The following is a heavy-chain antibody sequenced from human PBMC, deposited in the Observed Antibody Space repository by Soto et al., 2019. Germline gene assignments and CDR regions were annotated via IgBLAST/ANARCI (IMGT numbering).Heavy chain of an antibody. D-gene: IGHD3-16*01. Sequence: PGESLKISCEGSGYRFTSYWIGWVRQMPGKGLEWMGIIHPGDSDTRYSPSFQGQVTISVDKSISTAYLQWSSLKASDTAMYYCATLKRGPYYFHYWGQGTRVTVSS. J-gene: IGHJ4*02. V-gene: IGHV5-51*01. CDR1: GYRFTSYW. CDR2: IHPGDSDT. CDR3: ATLKRGPYYFHY.